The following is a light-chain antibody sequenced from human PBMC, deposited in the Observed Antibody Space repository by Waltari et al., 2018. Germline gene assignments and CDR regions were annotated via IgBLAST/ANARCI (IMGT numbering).Light chain of an antibody. Sequence: QSALTQPASVSGSPGQSITIPCTGTSPDVGNSDLVSWYQQHPGKAPKLIIYEVTKRPSGFSNRFSGSKSGNTASLTISGLHTEDEGDYYCCSYSGDLSFGVVFGGGTKLTVL. J-gene: IGLJ2*01. CDR1: SPDVGNSDL. CDR2: EVT. CDR3: CSYSGDLSFGVV. V-gene: IGLV2-23*02.